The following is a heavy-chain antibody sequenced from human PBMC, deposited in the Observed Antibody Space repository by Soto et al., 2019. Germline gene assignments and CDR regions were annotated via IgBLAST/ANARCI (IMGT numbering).Heavy chain of an antibody. CDR1: GYTFSRNG. D-gene: IGHD2-21*02. J-gene: IGHJ6*02. V-gene: IGHV1-18*01. CDR3: ARDEYGGDSGRYAMDG. CDR2: INGYNGDT. Sequence: QVYLVQSGAEVKKPGASVKVSCKASGYTFSRNGISWVRQAPGQGLEWMGWINGYNGDTTYAQKFQGRVTMTPDTSTSTGYMELRSLRPDDTAVYYCARDEYGGDSGRYAMDGWGQGTTVTVSS.